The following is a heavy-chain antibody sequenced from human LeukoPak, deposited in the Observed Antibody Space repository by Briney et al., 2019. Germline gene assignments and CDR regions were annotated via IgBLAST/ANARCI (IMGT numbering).Heavy chain of an antibody. CDR1: GFTFSSYA. V-gene: IGHV3-23*01. J-gene: IGHJ4*02. CDR2: ISGSGGST. D-gene: IGHD3-10*01. CDR3: AKDKALGGSGSIYDY. Sequence: GGSLRLSCAASGFTFSSYAMSWVRQAPGKGLEWVSAISGSGGSTYYADSVKGRFTISRDNSKNTLYLQMNSLRAEDTAVYYCAKDKALGGSGSIYDYWGQGTLVTVSS.